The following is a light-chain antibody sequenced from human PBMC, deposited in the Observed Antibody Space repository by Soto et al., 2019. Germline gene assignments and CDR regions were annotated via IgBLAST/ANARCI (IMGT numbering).Light chain of an antibody. Sequence: QSALTQPPSASGSPGQSVTVSCTGTSSDVGGYNYVSWYQQHPGKAPKLMIYEVSKRPSGVPDRLSGSKSGNTASLTVSGLQVEDEADYYCASYTGIDTLVFGGGTKVTVL. J-gene: IGLJ2*01. CDR1: SSDVGGYNY. CDR3: ASYTGIDTLV. CDR2: EVS. V-gene: IGLV2-8*01.